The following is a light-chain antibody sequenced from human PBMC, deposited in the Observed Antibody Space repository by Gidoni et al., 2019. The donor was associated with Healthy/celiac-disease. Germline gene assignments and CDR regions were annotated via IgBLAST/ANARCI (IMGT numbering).Light chain of an antibody. CDR1: QSVSSY. Sequence: EIVLTQSPATLSLSPGERATLSCRASQSVSSYLAWYQQKPGQAPRLLNYDASNRATGIPARFSGSGSGTDFTLTISSLEPEDFAVYYCQQRSNWPFTWTFGQGTKVEIK. J-gene: IGKJ1*01. CDR3: QQRSNWPFTWT. V-gene: IGKV3-11*01. CDR2: DAS.